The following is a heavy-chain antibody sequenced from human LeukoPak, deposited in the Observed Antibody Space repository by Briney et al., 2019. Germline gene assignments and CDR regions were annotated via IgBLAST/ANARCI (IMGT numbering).Heavy chain of an antibody. CDR3: ARDSGQHLGYDWLH. V-gene: IGHV4-39*07. D-gene: IGHD5-12*01. J-gene: IGHJ4*02. CDR1: GGSITSSSSY. CDR2: IYSSGST. Sequence: PSETLSLTCSVSGGSITSSSSYWGWIRQPPGKGLEYIGSIYSSGSTYYKSSLKSRVTISIDMSKNQFSLKLTSVTAADTAVYYCARDSGQHLGYDWLHWGQGTLVTVSS.